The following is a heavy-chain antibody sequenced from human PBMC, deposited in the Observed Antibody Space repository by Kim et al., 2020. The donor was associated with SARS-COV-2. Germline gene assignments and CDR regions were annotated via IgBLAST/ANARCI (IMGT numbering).Heavy chain of an antibody. J-gene: IGHJ5*02. Sequence: ASVKVSCKPSGYTFTSYYMHWVRQAPGQGLEWMGIINPSRGSTSYAQKFQGRVTMTRDTSTSTVYMELSSLRSEDTAVYYCARASDSGSYYGWLDPWGQGTLVTVSS. CDR2: INPSRGST. V-gene: IGHV1-46*01. D-gene: IGHD1-26*01. CDR3: ARASDSGSYYGWLDP. CDR1: GYTFTSYY.